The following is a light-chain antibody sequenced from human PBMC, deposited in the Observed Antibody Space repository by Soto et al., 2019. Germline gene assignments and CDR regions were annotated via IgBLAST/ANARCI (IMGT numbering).Light chain of an antibody. J-gene: IGKJ4*02. CDR2: DAS. Sequence: DIVLTQSPVTLSLSPGERATLSCRASQSVSSFLAWYQQKPGQAPRLLIFDASNRATGIPARFSGSGSGANFTLTITSLEPVVFAVYYCQKRRNFPLTFGVGTKV. V-gene: IGKV3-11*01. CDR1: QSVSSF. CDR3: QKRRNFPLT.